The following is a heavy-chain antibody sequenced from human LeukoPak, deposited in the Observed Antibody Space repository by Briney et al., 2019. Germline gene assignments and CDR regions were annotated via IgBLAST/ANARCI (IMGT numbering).Heavy chain of an antibody. D-gene: IGHD6-19*01. J-gene: IGHJ6*04. CDR2: IYYSGST. Sequence: SETLSLTCTVSGGSISSYYWSWIRQPPGKGLEWIGYIYYSGSTNYNPSLKSRVTMSVDTSKNQFSLKLSSVTAADTAVYYCARNELQWLPPYYSSNGMDVWRKGTTVTVP. CDR3: ARNELQWLPPYYSSNGMDV. V-gene: IGHV4-59*01. CDR1: GGSISSYY.